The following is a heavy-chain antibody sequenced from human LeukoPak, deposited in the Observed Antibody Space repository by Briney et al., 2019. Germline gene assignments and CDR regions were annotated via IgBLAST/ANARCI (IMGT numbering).Heavy chain of an antibody. J-gene: IGHJ4*02. Sequence: GGSLRLSCAASGFTFSSYWMSWVRQAPGKGLEWVAVISYDGSNKYYADSVKGRFTISRDNSKNTLYLQMNSLRAEDTAVYYCARDSIAAGIFDYWGQGTLVTVSS. CDR3: ARDSIAAGIFDY. CDR1: GFTFSSYW. V-gene: IGHV3-30-3*01. D-gene: IGHD6-13*01. CDR2: ISYDGSNK.